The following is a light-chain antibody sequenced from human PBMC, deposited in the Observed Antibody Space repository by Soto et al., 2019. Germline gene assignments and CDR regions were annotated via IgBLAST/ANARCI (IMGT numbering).Light chain of an antibody. J-gene: IGKJ5*01. CDR1: QSVSNSY. CDR2: VAS. CDR3: QQYGTTRIT. Sequence: EIVLTQSPGPLSLSPGERATLSCRASQSVSNSYLAWYQQKPGQAPRLLMYVASNRATGIPDRFSGSGSETDFTLTISRLEPEDFAVYYCQQYGTTRITFGQGTRLEIK. V-gene: IGKV3-20*01.